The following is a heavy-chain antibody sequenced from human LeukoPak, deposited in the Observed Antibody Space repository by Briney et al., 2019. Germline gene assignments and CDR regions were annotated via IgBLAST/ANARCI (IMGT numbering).Heavy chain of an antibody. Sequence: PGGSLRLSCAATGFTLSDHYMDWVRQAPGKGLEWIGRIKSKTDGGTTDYAAPVKGRFTISRDDSKNTLYLQMNSLKTEDTAVYYCTTGDIVVVPAAQEDAFDIWGQGTMVTVSS. CDR1: GFTLSDHY. J-gene: IGHJ3*02. D-gene: IGHD2-2*01. CDR2: IKSKTDGGTT. V-gene: IGHV3-15*01. CDR3: TTGDIVVVPAAQEDAFDI.